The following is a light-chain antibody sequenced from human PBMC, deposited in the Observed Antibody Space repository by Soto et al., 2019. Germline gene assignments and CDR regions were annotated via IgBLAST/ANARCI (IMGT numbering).Light chain of an antibody. CDR3: SSYARSNNFVV. CDR1: SSDVGGYNY. J-gene: IGLJ2*01. CDR2: EVS. Sequence: QSALTQPPSASGSPGQSVTISCTGTSSDVGGYNYVSWYQQHPGKAPKLMIYEVSKRPPGVPDRFSGSKSGNTASLTVSGLQAEDEADYYCSSYARSNNFVVFGGGTQLTVL. V-gene: IGLV2-8*01.